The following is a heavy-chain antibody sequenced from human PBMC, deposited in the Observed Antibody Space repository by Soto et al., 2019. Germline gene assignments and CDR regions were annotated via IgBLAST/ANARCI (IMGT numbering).Heavy chain of an antibody. Sequence: GGSVKVSCKASGYTFTSYAMDWGRQAPGQRLEWMGWINAGNGNTKYSQKFQGRVTITRDTSASTAYMELSSLRSEDTAVYYCAGTRTTVTTYDYWGQGTLVTVSS. CDR3: AGTRTTVTTYDY. V-gene: IGHV1-3*01. CDR1: GYTFTSYA. D-gene: IGHD4-17*01. J-gene: IGHJ4*02. CDR2: INAGNGNT.